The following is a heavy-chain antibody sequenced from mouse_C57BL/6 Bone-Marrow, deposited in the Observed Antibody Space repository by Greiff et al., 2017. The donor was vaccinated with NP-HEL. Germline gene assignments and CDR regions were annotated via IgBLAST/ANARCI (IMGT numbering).Heavy chain of an antibody. D-gene: IGHD2-14*01. CDR1: GYTFTEYT. CDR2: FYPGRGSI. Sequence: VQLQQSGAELVKPGASVKLSCKASGYTFTEYTIHWVKQRSGQGLEWIGWFYPGRGSIKYNEKFKDKATFTADNSSSTGYMEIRRLTSEDSAVYFCARHEERDEIYYWYYFDYWGQGTTLTVSS. CDR3: ARHEERDEIYYWYYFDY. J-gene: IGHJ2*01. V-gene: IGHV1-62-2*01.